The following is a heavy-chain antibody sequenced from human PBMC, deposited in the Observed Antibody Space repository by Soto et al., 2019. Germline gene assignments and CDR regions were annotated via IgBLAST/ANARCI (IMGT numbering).Heavy chain of an antibody. CDR3: ARGPPLGY. Sequence: QLQLQESGSGLVKPSQTLSLTCAVSGGSISIGGYSWSWIRQPPGKGLECIGYIYHSVSTYYNPSLKSRVTISVDRSKNQFSLKLNSVTAADTAVYYCARGPPLGYWGQGTLVTVSS. V-gene: IGHV4-30-2*01. J-gene: IGHJ4*02. CDR1: GGSISIGGYS. CDR2: IYHSVST.